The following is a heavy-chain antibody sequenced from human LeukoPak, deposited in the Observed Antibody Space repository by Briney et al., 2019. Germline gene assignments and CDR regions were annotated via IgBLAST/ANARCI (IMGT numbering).Heavy chain of an antibody. J-gene: IGHJ4*02. V-gene: IGHV1-24*01. Sequence: ASVKVSCKVSGYTLTELSMHWVRQAPGKGLEWVGGFDPEDGETIYAQKFQGRVTMTEDTSTDTAYMELSSLRSEDTAVYYCAPSNKWLVKKYFDYWGQGTLVTVSS. CDR2: FDPEDGET. D-gene: IGHD6-19*01. CDR3: APSNKWLVKKYFDY. CDR1: GYTLTELS.